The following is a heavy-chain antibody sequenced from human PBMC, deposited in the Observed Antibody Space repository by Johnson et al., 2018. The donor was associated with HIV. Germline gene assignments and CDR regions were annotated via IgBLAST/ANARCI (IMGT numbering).Heavy chain of an antibody. CDR1: GFTFSGSA. D-gene: IGHD6-19*01. V-gene: IGHV3-73*02. J-gene: IGHJ3*02. CDR3: TSGKSWLAVDAFDI. CDR2: ISSKAHSYAT. Sequence: VQLVESGGGLVQPGGSLKLSCAASGFTFSGSAMHWVRQASATGLACVGRISSKAHSYATAYAASVQGTSTISRDDSRNTAYLQMNSLKTEDTAVYYCTSGKSWLAVDAFDIWGQGTMVTVSS.